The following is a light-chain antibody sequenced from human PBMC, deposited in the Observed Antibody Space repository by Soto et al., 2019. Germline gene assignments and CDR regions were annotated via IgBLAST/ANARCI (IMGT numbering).Light chain of an antibody. CDR1: QSISSN. J-gene: IGKJ1*01. CDR2: GAS. CDR3: QQYNNWPPVT. Sequence: DIVMTQSPGTLSLSPGERATLSCRASQSISSNYLAWYQQKPGQAPRLLIYGASTRATGIPARFSGSGSGTEFTLTISSLQSEDFAVYYCQQYNNWPPVTFGQGTKVDSK. V-gene: IGKV3-15*01.